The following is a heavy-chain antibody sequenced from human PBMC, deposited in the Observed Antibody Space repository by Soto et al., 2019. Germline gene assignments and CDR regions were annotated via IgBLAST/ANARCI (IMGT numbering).Heavy chain of an antibody. D-gene: IGHD3-10*01. J-gene: IGHJ4*02. CDR1: GFTFSSYS. CDR3: ARDLGEDGSVSYFGY. CDR2: ISSSSSYI. Sequence: GGSLRLSCAASGFTFSSYSMNWVRQAPGKGLEWVSSISSSSSYIYYADPVKGRFTISRDNAKNSLYLQMNSLRAEDTAVYYCARDLGEDGSVSYFGYWGQGTLVTVSS. V-gene: IGHV3-21*01.